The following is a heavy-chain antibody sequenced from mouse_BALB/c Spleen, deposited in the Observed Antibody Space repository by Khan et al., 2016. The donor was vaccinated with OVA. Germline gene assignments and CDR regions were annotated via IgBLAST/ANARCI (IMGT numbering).Heavy chain of an antibody. D-gene: IGHD4-1*01. Sequence: EVQLQESGGGLVQPGGSLRLSCATSGFTFTDYYMTWVRQPPGKALEWLGFIRDKANGYTTEYSASVRGRFTISSDNSQSILYLQMNSLRAEDSATYYCAREWEFYAMDYWGQGTSVTVSS. CDR3: AREWEFYAMDY. V-gene: IGHV7-3*02. J-gene: IGHJ4*01. CDR1: GFTFTDYY. CDR2: IRDKANGYTT.